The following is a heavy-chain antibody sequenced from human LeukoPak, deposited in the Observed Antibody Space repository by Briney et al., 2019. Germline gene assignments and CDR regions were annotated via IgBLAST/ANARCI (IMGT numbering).Heavy chain of an antibody. Sequence: GGSLRLSCAASGFTFDDYGMSWVRQAPGKGLEWVSGINWNGGSTGYADSVKGRFTISRDNAKNSLYLQMNSLRAEDTALYYCARSSYSSSFYNWFDPWGQGTLVTVSS. V-gene: IGHV3-20*04. CDR1: GFTFDDYG. CDR3: ARSSYSSSFYNWFDP. D-gene: IGHD6-6*01. CDR2: INWNGGST. J-gene: IGHJ5*02.